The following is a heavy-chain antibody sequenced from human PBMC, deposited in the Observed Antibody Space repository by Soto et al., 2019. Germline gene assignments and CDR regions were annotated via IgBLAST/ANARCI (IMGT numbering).Heavy chain of an antibody. CDR2: ITPIFGTE. CDR3: AIFYGGPRIFVWFDP. V-gene: IGHV1-69*06. Sequence: GASVKVTCMASGGTFSSYAISWVRQAPGQGLEWIGGITPIFGTEKEAQKFQGRVTITADKSTRTAYMELSSLESEDTAVYYCAIFYGGPRIFVWFDPWGQGTLVTVSS. J-gene: IGHJ5*02. D-gene: IGHD4-17*01. CDR1: GGTFSSYA.